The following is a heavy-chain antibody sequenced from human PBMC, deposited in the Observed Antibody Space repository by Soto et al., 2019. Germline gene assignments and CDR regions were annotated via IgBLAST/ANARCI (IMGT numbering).Heavy chain of an antibody. J-gene: IGHJ4*02. CDR3: SRDVVVGAKALNY. V-gene: IGHV3-7*01. D-gene: IGHD2-15*01. CDR2: IKEDGSEK. CDR1: GFTFSNYW. Sequence: VGSLRLSCAASGFTFSNYWMTWVRQAPGKGLEWVANIKEDGSEKHYVDSVKGRFTISRDNAKNSLYLQMNSLRVEDTAVYFCSRDVVVGAKALNYCGQRALVTVSS.